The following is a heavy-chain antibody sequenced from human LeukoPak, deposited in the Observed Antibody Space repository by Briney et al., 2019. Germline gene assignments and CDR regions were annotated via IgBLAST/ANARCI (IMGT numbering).Heavy chain of an antibody. CDR2: ISSNGSST. Sequence: GGSLRLSCAASGFSLRTYRMHWVRQVPGKGLEWLSPISSNGSSTTYADSVKGRFTISRDNAKNSLYLQLNSLRAEDTAVYYCARSTRDSRGYYNTLDYWGQGTLVTVSS. D-gene: IGHD3-22*01. CDR1: GFSLRTYR. J-gene: IGHJ4*02. CDR3: ARSTRDSRGYYNTLDY. V-gene: IGHV3-74*01.